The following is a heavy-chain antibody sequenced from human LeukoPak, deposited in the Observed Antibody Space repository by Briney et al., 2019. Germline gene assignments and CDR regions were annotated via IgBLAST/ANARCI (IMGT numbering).Heavy chain of an antibody. CDR3: ARLFWRTAGY. CDR2: IYHSGST. V-gene: IGHV4-38-2*02. Sequence: SETLSLTCTVSGYSISSGYYWGWIRQPPGKGLEWIGSIYHSGSTYYNPSLKSRVTISVDTSKNQFSLKLSSVTAADTAVYYCARLFWRTAGYWGQGTLVTVSS. D-gene: IGHD3-9*01. J-gene: IGHJ4*02. CDR1: GYSISSGYY.